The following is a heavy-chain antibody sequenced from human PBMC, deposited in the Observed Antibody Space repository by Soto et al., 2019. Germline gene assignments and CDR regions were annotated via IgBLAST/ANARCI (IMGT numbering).Heavy chain of an antibody. CDR1: GGSISNYY. J-gene: IGHJ5*02. CDR3: ARDAPGVAPA. V-gene: IGHV4-59*12. Sequence: PSETLSLTCTVSGGSISNYYWSWIRQHPEKGLEWMGYIYYSGSTNYSPALKSRLLISIDTSKSQFSLRLTSVTAADTAVYYCARDAPGVAPAWGQGTRVTVSS. D-gene: IGHD2-15*01. CDR2: IYYSGST.